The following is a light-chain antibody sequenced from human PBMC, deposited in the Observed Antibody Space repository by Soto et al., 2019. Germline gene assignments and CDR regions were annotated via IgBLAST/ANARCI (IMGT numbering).Light chain of an antibody. Sequence: QSALTQPPSASGSPGQSVTISCTGTSSDVGAYNYVSWYQQHPGKAPKLMIYDVSKRPSGVPYRFSGSKSGNAASLTVSGLQGEDEADYYCSAWDDNVNGVIFGGGTKLTVL. CDR1: SSDVGAYNY. CDR3: SAWDDNVNGVI. CDR2: DVS. J-gene: IGLJ2*01. V-gene: IGLV2-8*01.